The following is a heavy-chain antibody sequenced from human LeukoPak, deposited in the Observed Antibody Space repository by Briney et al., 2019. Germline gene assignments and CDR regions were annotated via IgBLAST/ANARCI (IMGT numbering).Heavy chain of an antibody. J-gene: IGHJ4*02. CDR1: GYSFTSYW. Sequence: GESLKISCKGSGYSFTSYWIGWVRQMPGKGLEWMGIIYPGDSDTRYSPSFQGQVTISADKSISTVYLQWSSLKASDTAMYYCARRDSITIFGVVIEKGFDYWGQGTLVTVSS. CDR2: IYPGDSDT. D-gene: IGHD3-3*01. CDR3: ARRDSITIFGVVIEKGFDY. V-gene: IGHV5-51*01.